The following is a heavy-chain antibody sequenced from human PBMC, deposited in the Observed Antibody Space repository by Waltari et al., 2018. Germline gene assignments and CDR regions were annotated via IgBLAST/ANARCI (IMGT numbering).Heavy chain of an antibody. V-gene: IGHV4-4*09. J-gene: IGHJ3*01. Sequence: QVQFQESGPGLVKPSATLSLTCTVSGGSIRAYYWNWIRQTPGKGLEWIGNIYSDGSTDYNPSLQSRITISIDTSKKEFSLKLSSVTAADTATYYCARMIEYRNSWDAFDVWGQGTMVTVSS. CDR3: ARMIEYRNSWDAFDV. CDR1: GGSIRAYY. D-gene: IGHD6-6*01. CDR2: IYSDGST.